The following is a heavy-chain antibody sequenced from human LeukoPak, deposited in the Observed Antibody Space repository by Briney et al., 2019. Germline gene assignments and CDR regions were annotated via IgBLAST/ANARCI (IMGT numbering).Heavy chain of an antibody. D-gene: IGHD3-3*01. CDR1: GFSLSTSGMC. V-gene: IGHV2-70*11. Sequence: SGPTLVNPTQTLTLTCTCSGFSLSTSGMCVSWIRQPPGKALEWLARIDWDDDKYYSTSLKTTLTISKDTSKNQVVLTMPNMDPVDTATHYCARIPSYYDFWSGYYSRVYYGMDVWGQGTTVTVSS. CDR2: IDWDDDK. J-gene: IGHJ6*02. CDR3: ARIPSYYDFWSGYYSRVYYGMDV.